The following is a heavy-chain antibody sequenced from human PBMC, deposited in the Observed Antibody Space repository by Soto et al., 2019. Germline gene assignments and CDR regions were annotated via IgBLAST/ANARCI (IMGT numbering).Heavy chain of an antibody. V-gene: IGHV1-18*01. D-gene: IGHD3-16*02. CDR1: GYTFTSYG. Sequence: ASVKVSCKASGYTFTSYGISWVRQAPGQGLEWMGWSSAYNGNTNYAQKLQGRVTMTTDTSPSTAYMELRSLRSDDTAGYYCARDRGPRGSGGVIANLDYWGQGTRVTVSX. CDR2: SSAYNGNT. J-gene: IGHJ4*02. CDR3: ARDRGPRGSGGVIANLDY.